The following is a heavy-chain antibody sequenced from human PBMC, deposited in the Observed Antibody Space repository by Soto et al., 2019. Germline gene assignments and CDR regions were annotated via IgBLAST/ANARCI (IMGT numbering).Heavy chain of an antibody. CDR1: GYSFTSYW. D-gene: IGHD3-22*01. V-gene: IGHV5-51*01. CDR3: ARLPYYYVSSGYSAYYYYYGMDV. Sequence: GESLKISCKGSGYSFTSYWIGWVRQMPGKGLEWMGIIYPGDSDTRYSPSFQGQVTISADKSISTAYLQWSSLKASDTAMYYCARLPYYYVSSGYSAYYYYYGMDVWGQGTTVTVSS. J-gene: IGHJ6*02. CDR2: IYPGDSDT.